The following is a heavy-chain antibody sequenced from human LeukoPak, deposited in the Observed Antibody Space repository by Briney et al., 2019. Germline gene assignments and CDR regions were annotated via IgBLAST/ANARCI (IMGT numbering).Heavy chain of an antibody. CDR1: GASITSHD. V-gene: IGHV4-59*11. CDR2: IYYTGYT. Sequence: SETLSLTCTVSGASITSHDWSWIRQPPGRGLECIGYIYYTGYTTYYPSLKRRLTISINTSKNQFSLKLRNVTAADTAVYYCARDRRPHWGFDYWGQGSLVTVSS. D-gene: IGHD7-27*01. J-gene: IGHJ4*02. CDR3: ARDRRPHWGFDY.